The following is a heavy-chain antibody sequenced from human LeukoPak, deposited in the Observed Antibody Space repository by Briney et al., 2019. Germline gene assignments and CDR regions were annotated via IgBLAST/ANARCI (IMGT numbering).Heavy chain of an antibody. Sequence: SVKVSCKASGGTFSSYAISWVRQAPGQGLEWMGGIIPIFDTANYAQKFQGRVTITTDESTSTAYMELSSLRSEDTAVYYCARGREVVVPAAMDYYYYMDVWGKGTTVTVSS. J-gene: IGHJ6*03. V-gene: IGHV1-69*05. D-gene: IGHD2-2*01. CDR1: GGTFSSYA. CDR2: IIPIFDTA. CDR3: ARGREVVVPAAMDYYYYMDV.